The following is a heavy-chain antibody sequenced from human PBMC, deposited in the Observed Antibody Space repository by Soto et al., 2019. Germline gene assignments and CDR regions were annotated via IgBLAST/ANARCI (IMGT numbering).Heavy chain of an antibody. CDR2: IRPDGSEK. Sequence: EVQVVEPGGGLVQPGGSLRVSCVGSGFTFRSYWMSWVRQAPGKGLEWVANIRPDGSEKYYVDSVKGRFTILRNNAKNSLYLQMSSLRAEDTAVYYWAIEEGATVANNWFDSWGQGALVTVAS. CDR3: AIEEGATVANNWFDS. D-gene: IGHD4-17*01. CDR1: GFTFRSYW. J-gene: IGHJ5*01. V-gene: IGHV3-7*03.